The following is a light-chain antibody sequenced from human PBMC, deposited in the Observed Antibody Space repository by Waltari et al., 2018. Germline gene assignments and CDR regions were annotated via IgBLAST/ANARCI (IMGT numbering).Light chain of an antibody. CDR2: MAS. J-gene: IGKJ2*01. CDR1: QNVGTW. Sequence: EIQMTQSPSTLSASVGDRVTISCRASQNVGTWLAWYQQKPGKAPKLMIYMASSLESGVPSRFSGSGSGTEFTLTVSSLQPDDFATYYCQQYSSFSTFGQGTKV. CDR3: QQYSSFST. V-gene: IGKV1-5*03.